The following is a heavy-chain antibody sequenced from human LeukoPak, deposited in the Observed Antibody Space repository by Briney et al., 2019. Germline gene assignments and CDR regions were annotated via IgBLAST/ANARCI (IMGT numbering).Heavy chain of an antibody. CDR1: GFTFSSYW. CDR3: ARGHDSYGSCFDY. D-gene: IGHD5-18*01. CDR2: IKQDGSEK. Sequence: GGSLRLSCAASGFTFSSYWMSWVRQAPGKGLEWVANIKQDGSEKYYVDSVKGRFTISRDNAKNSLYLQMNSLRAEDTAVYYCARGHDSYGSCFDYWGQGTLVTVSS. J-gene: IGHJ4*02. V-gene: IGHV3-7*01.